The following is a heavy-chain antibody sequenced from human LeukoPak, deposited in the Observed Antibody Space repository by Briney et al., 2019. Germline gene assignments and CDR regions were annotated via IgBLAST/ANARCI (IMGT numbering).Heavy chain of an antibody. CDR3: ARAVAGYYYYYIDV. CDR1: VFTFEEYG. D-gene: IGHD6-19*01. Sequence: GGCLRLSCAASVFTFEEYGMSGVRDARGKGRGWVSGIKWNGGSTGYADSVKGRFTISRDNAKNSRYLQMNSLRAEDTALYYCARAVAGYYYYYIDVWGKGTTVTVSS. V-gene: IGHV3-20*04. J-gene: IGHJ6*03. CDR2: IKWNGGST.